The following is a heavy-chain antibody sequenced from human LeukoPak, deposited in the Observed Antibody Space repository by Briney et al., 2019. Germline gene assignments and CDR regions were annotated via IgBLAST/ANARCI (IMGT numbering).Heavy chain of an antibody. CDR2: IIPIFGTA. CDR3: ARGSGSYYHDAFDI. CDR1: GGTFSSHA. J-gene: IGHJ3*02. D-gene: IGHD3-10*01. V-gene: IGHV1-69*13. Sequence: SVKVSCKASGGTFSSHAISWVRQAPGQGLEWMGGIIPIFGTANYAQKFQGRVTITADESTSTAYMELSSLRSEDTAVYYCARGSGSYYHDAFDIWGQGTMVTVSS.